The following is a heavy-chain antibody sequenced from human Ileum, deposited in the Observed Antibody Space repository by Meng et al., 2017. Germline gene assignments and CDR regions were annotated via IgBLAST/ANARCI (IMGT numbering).Heavy chain of an antibody. CDR2: INPKSGIR. J-gene: IGHJ4*02. D-gene: IGHD6-13*01. CDR1: GYTFTDYY. CDR3: SGASSSSYLGY. V-gene: IGHV1-2*06. Sequence: QVQLVKPGAEVKKPGASVKVSCKTSGYTFTDYYIKWLRQAPGQGLEWMGRINPKSGIRHYAQKFQGRVTMTSDTSTSTAYMEVSGLTSDDTAVYYCSGASSSSYLGYWGQGTLVTVS.